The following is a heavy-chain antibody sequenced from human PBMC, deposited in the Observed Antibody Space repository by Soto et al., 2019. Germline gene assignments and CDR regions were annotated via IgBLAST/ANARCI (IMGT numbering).Heavy chain of an antibody. CDR3: ARETPIVVVVAVENWFDP. CDR2: ISSSSSTI. J-gene: IGHJ5*02. V-gene: IGHV3-48*01. Sequence: PGGSLRLSCAASGFTFSSYSMNWVRQAKGKGLEWVSYISSSSSTIYYADSVKGRFTISRDNAKNSLYLQMNSLRAEDTAVYYCARETPIVVVVAVENWFDPWGQGTLVTVSS. D-gene: IGHD2-15*01. CDR1: GFTFSSYS.